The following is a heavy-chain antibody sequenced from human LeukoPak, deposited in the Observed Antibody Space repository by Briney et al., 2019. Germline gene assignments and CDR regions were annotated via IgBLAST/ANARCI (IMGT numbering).Heavy chain of an antibody. V-gene: IGHV3-53*01. D-gene: IGHD1-1*01. Sequence: PGGSLRLSCAASGFTFSDYYMSWVRQAPGKGPEWVSVIYSGGSTYYADSVKGRFTISRDNSKNTLYLQMNSLRAEDTAVYYCARGIQFDWNDEHYFDYWGQGTLVTVSS. CDR1: GFTFSDYY. J-gene: IGHJ4*02. CDR3: ARGIQFDWNDEHYFDY. CDR2: IYSGGST.